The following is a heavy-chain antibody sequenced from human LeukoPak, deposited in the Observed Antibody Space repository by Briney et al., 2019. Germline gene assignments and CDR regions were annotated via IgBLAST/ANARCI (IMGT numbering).Heavy chain of an antibody. V-gene: IGHV3-30*03. J-gene: IGHJ4*02. CDR3: ARVRDPFRWTRTLDH. CDR1: GFTFSSHG. D-gene: IGHD4-23*01. CDR2: ISHDGSDI. Sequence: GSLRLSCAASGFTFSSHGMQWVRQGPGKGLEWVATISHDGSDIFYVESGKGRFTISRDNSKTTVYLQMTGLRTDDTGVYYCARVRDPFRWTRTLDHWGQGTRVIVSS.